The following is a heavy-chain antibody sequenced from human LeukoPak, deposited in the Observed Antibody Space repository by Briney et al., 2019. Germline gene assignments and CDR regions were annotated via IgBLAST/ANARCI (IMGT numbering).Heavy chain of an antibody. J-gene: IGHJ4*02. CDR3: AKIHYYESSGYLEY. CDR2: IHGDGRTT. V-gene: IGHV3-74*01. CDR1: GFTFSSYW. Sequence: GGSLRLSCAASGFTFSSYWIHWVRQVPGKGLVWVSRIHGDGRTTTYADSVKGRFTISRDNAKNTLYLQMNSLRAEDTAVYYCAKIHYYESSGYLEYWGQGTLVTVSS. D-gene: IGHD3-22*01.